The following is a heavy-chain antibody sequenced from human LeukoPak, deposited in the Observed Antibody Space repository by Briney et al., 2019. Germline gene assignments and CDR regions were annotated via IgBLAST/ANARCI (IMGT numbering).Heavy chain of an antibody. D-gene: IGHD2-15*01. CDR2: FYSCGST. Sequence: ASETLSLTRTVSGGSIRSFHWKWIRQPPGQGLGVIGYFYSCGSTKYNPSLKSRVTISVDTSKNQFSLKLSSVTAADTAVYYCARALDQPEGREAGSHYYYYYMNVWGKGTTVTVSS. CDR3: ARALDQPEGREAGSHYYYYYMNV. V-gene: IGHV4-59*01. CDR1: GGSIRSFH. J-gene: IGHJ6*03.